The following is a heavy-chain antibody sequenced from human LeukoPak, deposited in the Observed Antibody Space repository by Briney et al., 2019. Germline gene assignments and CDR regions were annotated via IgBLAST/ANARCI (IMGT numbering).Heavy chain of an antibody. CDR3: GRDRLIGGLDP. J-gene: IGHJ5*02. D-gene: IGHD3-3*01. Sequence: PGGSLRLSCAASGFTFSTYGMIWVRQAPGKGLEWVSSISDTGGNTYYADSVKGRFTISRDNAKNSLYVQMNSLRAADTAVYYCGRDRLIGGLDPWGQGTLVTVSS. CDR2: ISDTGGNT. CDR1: GFTFSTYG. V-gene: IGHV3-23*01.